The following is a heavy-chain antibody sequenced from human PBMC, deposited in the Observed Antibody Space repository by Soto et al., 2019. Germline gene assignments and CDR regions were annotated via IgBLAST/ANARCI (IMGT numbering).Heavy chain of an antibody. D-gene: IGHD1-26*01. CDR3: ARETGYGGSYTFGMDV. CDR2: FNPASTGT. J-gene: IGHJ6*02. Sequence: QVQLVQSGAEVMKPGASVKVSCKASGYTFTSYYMHWLRQAPGQGLEWVGFFNPASTGTTHAQKFQGRVTMPKDTSASTAYLELSSLSSEDTDIYYCARETGYGGSYTFGMDVWGQGTTVTVSS. CDR1: GYTFTSYY. V-gene: IGHV1-46*01.